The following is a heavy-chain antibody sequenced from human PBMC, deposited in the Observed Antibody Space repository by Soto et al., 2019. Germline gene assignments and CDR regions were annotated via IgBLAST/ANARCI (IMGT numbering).Heavy chain of an antibody. J-gene: IGHJ3*02. V-gene: IGHV4-59*01. CDR3: ARQRDSSGYDAFDI. D-gene: IGHD3-22*01. CDR2: IYYSGST. Sequence: SETLSLTCTVSGGSISSYYWSWIRQPPGKGLEWIGYIYYSGSTNYNPSLKSRVTISVDTSKNQFSLKLSSVTAADTAVYYCARQRDSSGYDAFDIWGQGTMVTVSS. CDR1: GGSISSYY.